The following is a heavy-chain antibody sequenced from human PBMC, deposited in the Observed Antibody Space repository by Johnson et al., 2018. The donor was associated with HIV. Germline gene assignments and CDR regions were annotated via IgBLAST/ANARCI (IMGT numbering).Heavy chain of an antibody. D-gene: IGHD6-19*01. CDR3: ARAPHPQWQWLPPGAFDI. CDR1: GLSFSKAW. J-gene: IGHJ3*02. V-gene: IGHV3-15*01. CDR2: IKTKTEGGTT. Sequence: VQLVESGGGLVKPGGSLRLSCAVYGLSFSKAWMSWVRQAPGKGLEWVGRIKTKTEGGTTDYAAPVKGRFTISRDDSKNTLYLQMNSLRAEDTAVYYCARAPHPQWQWLPPGAFDIWGQGT.